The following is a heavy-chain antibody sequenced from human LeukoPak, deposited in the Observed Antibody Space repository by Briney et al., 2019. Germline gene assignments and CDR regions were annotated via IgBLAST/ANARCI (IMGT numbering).Heavy chain of an antibody. CDR1: GYTFTGYY. CDR2: INPNSGGT. D-gene: IGHD1-26*01. V-gene: IGHV1-2*02. Sequence: ASVKVSCKASGYTFTGYYMHWVRQAPGQGLEWMGWINPNSGGTNYAQKFQGRVTMTRDASISTAYMGLSRLRSDDTAVYYCARNLGVGATVYYYYYTDVWGKGTTVTVSS. CDR3: ARNLGVGATVYYYYYTDV. J-gene: IGHJ6*03.